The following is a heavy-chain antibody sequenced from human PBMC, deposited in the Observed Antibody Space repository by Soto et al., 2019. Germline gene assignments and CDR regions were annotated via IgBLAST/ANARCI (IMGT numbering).Heavy chain of an antibody. J-gene: IGHJ4*02. CDR1: GGSISSSSYY. Sequence: SETLSLTCTVSGGSISSSSYYWGWIRQPPGKGLEWIGSIYYSGSTYYNPSLKSRVTISVDTSKNQFSLKLSSVTAADTAVYYCARVVVVAATVDYWGQGTLVTVSS. CDR2: IYYSGST. D-gene: IGHD2-15*01. CDR3: ARVVVVAATVDY. V-gene: IGHV4-39*01.